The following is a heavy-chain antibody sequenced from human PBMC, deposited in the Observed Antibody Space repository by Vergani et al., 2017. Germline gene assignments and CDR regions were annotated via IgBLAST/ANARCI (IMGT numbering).Heavy chain of an antibody. CDR2: ISGSGGST. D-gene: IGHD2-15*01. V-gene: IGHV3-23*04. J-gene: IGHJ6*02. Sequence: VQLVESGGGLVQPGGSLRLSCAASGFTFSSYAMSWVRQAPGKGLEWVSAISGSGGSTYYADSVKGRFTISRDNSKNTLYLQMNSLRAEDTAVYYCAREVVVVVAATPLPYYYYYGMDVWGQGTTVTVSS. CDR1: GFTFSSYA. CDR3: AREVVVVVAATPLPYYYYYGMDV.